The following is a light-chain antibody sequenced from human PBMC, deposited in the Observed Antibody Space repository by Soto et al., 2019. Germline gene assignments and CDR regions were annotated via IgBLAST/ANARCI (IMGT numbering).Light chain of an antibody. V-gene: IGKV3-20*01. CDR2: GAS. CDR3: QQYGASPWT. CDR1: QSVSSSY. Sequence: EIVLTQSPGTLSLSPGEMATLSCRASQSVSSSYLAWYQQKPGQAPRLLIYGASSRATGIPDRFSGSGSGTDFSLIIGRLEPEDFAVYICQQYGASPWTFGQGTKVDI. J-gene: IGKJ1*01.